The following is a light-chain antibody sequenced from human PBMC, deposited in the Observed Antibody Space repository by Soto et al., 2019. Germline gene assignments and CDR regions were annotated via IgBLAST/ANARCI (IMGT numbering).Light chain of an antibody. V-gene: IGKV1-39*01. J-gene: IGKJ2*01. CDR1: QYINNY. CDR3: QQRYSTPPYT. CDR2: AAY. Sequence: DIQMTQSPSSLSTSVGDRVTITCRASQYINNYLNWYQQKPGKAPKLLIFAAYNLQSGVPSRFSGSGSGTDFTLTISSLQPEDFATYYCQQRYSTPPYTFGRGTKLDMK.